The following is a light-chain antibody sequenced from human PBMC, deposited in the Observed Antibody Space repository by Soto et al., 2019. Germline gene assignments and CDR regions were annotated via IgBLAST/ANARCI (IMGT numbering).Light chain of an antibody. CDR1: QSVSTK. J-gene: IGKJ1*01. CDR3: QQHDLGLT. V-gene: IGKV3-15*01. CDR2: GAS. Sequence: EMVMTQSPATLSVSLGERATLSCRASQSVSTKLVWYQQKPGQAPRLLIYGASTRATGIPARFSGSGSGTDFTLTISSLPSEDYALYYCQQHDLGLTFGQGTKVEIK.